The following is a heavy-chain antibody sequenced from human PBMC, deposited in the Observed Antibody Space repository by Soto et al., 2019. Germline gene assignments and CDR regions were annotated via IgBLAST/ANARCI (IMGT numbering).Heavy chain of an antibody. Sequence: ASVKVSCKASGYTFTGYYMHWVRQAPGQGLEWMGWINPNSGCTNYAQKFQGWVTMTRDTSISTAYMELSRLRSDDTAVYYCARESGYSYGLGFDPWGQGTLVTVSS. CDR2: INPNSGCT. D-gene: IGHD5-18*01. CDR1: GYTFTGYY. V-gene: IGHV1-2*04. J-gene: IGHJ5*02. CDR3: ARESGYSYGLGFDP.